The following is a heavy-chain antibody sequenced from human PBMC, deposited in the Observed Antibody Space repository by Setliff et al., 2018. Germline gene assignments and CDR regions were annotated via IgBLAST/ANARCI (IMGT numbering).Heavy chain of an antibody. Sequence: PGGSLRLSCAASGFTFSTYAIHWVRQGPGKGLEWVAIVSYDGRNKYYADSVKGRFTISRDNSKNTVSLQMNSLRPEDTAVYYCARGRAYSDSSGWFDFDFWGQGTLVTVSS. CDR3: ARGRAYSDSSGWFDFDF. CDR1: GFTFSTYA. J-gene: IGHJ4*02. D-gene: IGHD3-22*01. CDR2: VSYDGRNK. V-gene: IGHV3-30*01.